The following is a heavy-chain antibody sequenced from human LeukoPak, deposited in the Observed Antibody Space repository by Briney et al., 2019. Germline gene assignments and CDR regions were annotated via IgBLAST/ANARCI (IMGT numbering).Heavy chain of an antibody. CDR1: GYSISSYW. CDR2: IYPGDSDA. D-gene: IGHD2-8*01. CDR3: ARQGIVYASVDY. J-gene: IGHJ4*02. Sequence: GESLKISCKGSGYSISSYWIGWVRQMPGKGLEWMGIIYPGDSDATYSPSFQGQVTISADKSISTAYLQWRSLKASDTAMYYCARQGIVYASVDYWGQGTLVTVSS. V-gene: IGHV5-51*01.